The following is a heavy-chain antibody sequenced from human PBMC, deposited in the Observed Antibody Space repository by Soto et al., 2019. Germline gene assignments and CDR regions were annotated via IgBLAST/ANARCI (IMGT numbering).Heavy chain of an antibody. Sequence: KTSETLSLTCAVSGYSISSGYYWGWIRQPPGKGLEWIGSIYHSGSTYYNPSLKSRVTISVDTSKNQFSLKLSSVTAADTAVYYCARNRPLYQKRKYSGSSNYYYYYGMDVWGQGTTVTVSS. J-gene: IGHJ6*02. CDR2: IYHSGST. D-gene: IGHD1-26*01. V-gene: IGHV4-38-2*01. CDR1: GYSISSGYY. CDR3: ARNRPLYQKRKYSGSSNYYYYYGMDV.